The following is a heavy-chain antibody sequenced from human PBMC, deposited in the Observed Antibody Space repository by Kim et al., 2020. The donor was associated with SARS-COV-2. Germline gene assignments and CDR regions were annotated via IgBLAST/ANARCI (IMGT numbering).Heavy chain of an antibody. CDR1: GGTFSSYT. Sequence: SVKVSCKASGGTFSSYTISWVRQAPGQGLEWMGRIIPILGIANYAQKFQGRVTITADKSTSTAYMELSSLRSEDTAVYYCASIPTKPVVPARYYYYYGMDVWGQGTTVTVSS. D-gene: IGHD2-2*01. J-gene: IGHJ6*02. V-gene: IGHV1-69*02. CDR3: ASIPTKPVVPARYYYYYGMDV. CDR2: IIPILGIA.